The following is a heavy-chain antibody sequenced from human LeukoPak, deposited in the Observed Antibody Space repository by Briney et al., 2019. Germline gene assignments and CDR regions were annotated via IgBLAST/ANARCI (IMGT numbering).Heavy chain of an antibody. J-gene: IGHJ4*02. CDR3: ARDDSSGYYYD. Sequence: SVKVSCKASGGTFSSYAISWVRQAPGQGLEWMGGIIPFFGTANYAQKFQGRVTITADESTSTAYMELRSLRSDDTAVYYCARDDSSGYYYDWGQGTLVTVSS. D-gene: IGHD3-22*01. V-gene: IGHV1-69*13. CDR1: GGTFSSYA. CDR2: IIPFFGTA.